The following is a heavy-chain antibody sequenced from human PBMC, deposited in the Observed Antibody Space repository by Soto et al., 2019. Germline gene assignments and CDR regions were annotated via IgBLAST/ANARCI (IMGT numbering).Heavy chain of an antibody. D-gene: IGHD6-13*01. CDR3: ATDSVAAAGSLLYYYGMDV. J-gene: IGHJ6*02. V-gene: IGHV1-24*01. Sequence: ASVKVSCKVSGYTLTELSMHWVRQAPGKGLEWMGGFDPEDGETIYAQKFQGRVTMTEDTSTDTAYMELSGLRSEDTAVYYCATDSVAAAGSLLYYYGMDVWGQGTTVTVSS. CDR2: FDPEDGET. CDR1: GYTLTELS.